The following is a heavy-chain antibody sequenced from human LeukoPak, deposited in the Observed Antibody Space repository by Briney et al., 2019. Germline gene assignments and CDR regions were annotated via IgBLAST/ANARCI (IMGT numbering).Heavy chain of an antibody. CDR3: TSRARDSGNYPGDFDY. CDR1: GYTFTNYG. J-gene: IGHJ4*02. V-gene: IGHV1-2*02. Sequence: ASVKVSCKASGYTFTNYGFSWVRQAPGQGLEWMGWINPNSGGTIYAQKFQGRVTMTGDTSISTAYLELSSLRSDDTAVYYCTSRARDSGNYPGDFDYWGQGTLVTVSS. CDR2: INPNSGGT. D-gene: IGHD3-10*01.